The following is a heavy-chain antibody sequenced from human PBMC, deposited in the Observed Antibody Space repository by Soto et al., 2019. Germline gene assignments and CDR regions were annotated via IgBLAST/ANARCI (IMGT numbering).Heavy chain of an antibody. V-gene: IGHV3-23*01. CDR2: ISGSGDNT. J-gene: IGHJ4*02. CDR1: GFTFDSYA. Sequence: EVQLLESGGGLVQPGGSLRLSCAASGFTFDSYAMNWVRQAPGKGLEWVSTISGSGDNTYYADSVKGRFTISSDNSKNMMYLQMNSLRAEDTAVYYCAKNRGLQYYFDYWGQGTLVTVSS. CDR3: AKNRGLQYYFDY.